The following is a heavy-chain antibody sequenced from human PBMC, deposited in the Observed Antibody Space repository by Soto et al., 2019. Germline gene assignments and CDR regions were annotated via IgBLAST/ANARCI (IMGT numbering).Heavy chain of an antibody. CDR3: AQNQWELRH. D-gene: IGHD1-26*01. CDR2: ITASSGAT. CDR1: GFTFSNYG. V-gene: IGHV3-23*01. J-gene: IGHJ4*02. Sequence: PGGSLRLSCGASGFTFSNYGMSWVRQAPGKGLEWVSSITASSGATYYPDSVKGRFTISRDNSQSTLYLQMNSLRVDDTAIYFCAQNQWELRHWGQGTLVTVSS.